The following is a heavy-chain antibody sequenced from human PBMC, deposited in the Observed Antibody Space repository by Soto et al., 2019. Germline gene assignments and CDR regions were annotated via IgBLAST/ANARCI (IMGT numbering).Heavy chain of an antibody. CDR1: GGSFSGYY. CDR3: ARVSGIYYYGMDV. Sequence: SETLSLTCAVYGGSFSGYYWSWIRQPPGKGLEWIGEINHSGSTNYNPSLKSRVTISVDTSKNQFSLKLSSVTAADTAVYYRARVSGIYYYGMDVWGQGTTVTVSS. D-gene: IGHD3-10*01. V-gene: IGHV4-34*01. J-gene: IGHJ6*02. CDR2: INHSGST.